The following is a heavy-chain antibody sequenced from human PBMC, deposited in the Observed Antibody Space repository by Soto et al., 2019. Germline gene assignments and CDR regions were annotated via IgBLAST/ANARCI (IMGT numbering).Heavy chain of an antibody. Sequence: GGSLRLSCAASGFTFSSYAMSWVRQAPGKGLEWVSGISGSGGSTYYADSVKGRFTISRDNSKNTLYLQMDSLRAEDTAVYYCAKDLSSTFYDFWSGLNYGMDVWGQGTTVTVSS. CDR1: GFTFSSYA. J-gene: IGHJ6*02. CDR3: AKDLSSTFYDFWSGLNYGMDV. D-gene: IGHD3-3*01. V-gene: IGHV3-23*01. CDR2: ISGSGGST.